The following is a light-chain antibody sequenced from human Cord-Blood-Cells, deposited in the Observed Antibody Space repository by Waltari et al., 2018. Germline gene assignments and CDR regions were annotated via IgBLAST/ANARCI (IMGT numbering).Light chain of an antibody. CDR2: EVS. J-gene: IGLJ1*01. CDR1: SSDVGGYNY. CDR3: SSYTSSSTYV. V-gene: IGLV2-14*01. Sequence: QSALTQPASVSGSPGQSITIPCTGTSSDVGGYNYVSWYQQHPDKAPKLMIYEVSNRPPGVSNRFSGSKSGNTASLTISGLQAEDEADYYCSSYTSSSTYVFGTGTKVTVL.